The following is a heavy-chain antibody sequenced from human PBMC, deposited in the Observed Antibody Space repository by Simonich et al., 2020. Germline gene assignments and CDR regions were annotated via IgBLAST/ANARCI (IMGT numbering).Heavy chain of an antibody. Sequence: QVQLQESGPGLVKPSETLSLTCTVSGGSISSYYWRWIRQPPGKGLEWIGYIYYSGSTNHNPSLKSRVTISVDTSKNQFSLKLSAVTAADTAVYYCARAFRDRTGYFDYWGQGTLVTVSS. D-gene: IGHD1-1*01. J-gene: IGHJ4*02. CDR2: IYYSGST. CDR1: GGSISSYY. CDR3: ARAFRDRTGYFDY. V-gene: IGHV4-59*01.